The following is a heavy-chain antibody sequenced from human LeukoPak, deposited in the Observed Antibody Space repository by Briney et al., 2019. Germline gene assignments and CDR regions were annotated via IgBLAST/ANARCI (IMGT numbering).Heavy chain of an antibody. CDR2: INSDGSAT. CDR1: GFTFSSYW. J-gene: IGHJ3*01. CDR3: ARSSYSSSSSV. Sequence: PGGSLRLSCAASGFTFSSYWMSWVRQAPGKGLMWVSQINSDGSATSCADPVKGRCTISRDSAKNSLYLQINSLRAEDTAVYYCARSSYSSSSSVWGQGTMVTVSS. D-gene: IGHD6-6*01. V-gene: IGHV3-74*01.